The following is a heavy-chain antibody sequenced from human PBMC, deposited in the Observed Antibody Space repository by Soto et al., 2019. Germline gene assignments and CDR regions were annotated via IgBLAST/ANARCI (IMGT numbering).Heavy chain of an antibody. V-gene: IGHV4-59*01. Sequence: SETLSLTCTVSCGSISSYYWSWIRHPPGRGLEWFGYIYYSGSTNYNHSLKSRVTITVDTSKNQFSLKLSSVTAADTAVYYCARDSGGHANWNFYAFDIWGQGTMVTVSS. CDR3: ARDSGGHANWNFYAFDI. J-gene: IGHJ3*02. CDR2: IYYSGST. CDR1: CGSISSYY. D-gene: IGHD1-7*01.